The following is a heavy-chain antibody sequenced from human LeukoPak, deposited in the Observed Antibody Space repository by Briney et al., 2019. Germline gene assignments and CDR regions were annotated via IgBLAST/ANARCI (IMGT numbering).Heavy chain of an antibody. Sequence: GGSLRLSCAASGLTFDDYAMHWVRQAPGKGLEWVSGISWNSGSIGYADSVKGRFTISRDNAKNSLYLQMNSLRAEDMALYYCAKSGTPTYSSSWFDYWGQGTLVTVSS. J-gene: IGHJ5*01. CDR1: GLTFDDYA. D-gene: IGHD6-13*01. CDR2: ISWNSGSI. CDR3: AKSGTPTYSSSWFDY. V-gene: IGHV3-9*03.